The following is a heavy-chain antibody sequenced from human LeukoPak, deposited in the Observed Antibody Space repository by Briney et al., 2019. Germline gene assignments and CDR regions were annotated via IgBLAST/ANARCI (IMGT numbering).Heavy chain of an antibody. D-gene: IGHD6-13*01. CDR2: INTHTGNP. CDR3: ARALKHQLVQLGY. V-gene: IGHV7-4-1*02. CDR1: GYTFTSYA. J-gene: IGHJ4*02. Sequence: ASVKVSCNASGYTFTSYAIIWVRQHPGQGLVWMGWINTHTGNPTYAQGVTGRFLFSLDTSVSTAYLQISSLKAEDTAVYYCARALKHQLVQLGYWGQGTLVTVSS.